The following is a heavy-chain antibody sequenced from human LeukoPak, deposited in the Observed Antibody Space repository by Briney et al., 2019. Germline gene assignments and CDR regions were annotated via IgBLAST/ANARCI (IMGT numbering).Heavy chain of an antibody. CDR3: ASSYYDFWSGYHTSMDV. V-gene: IGHV1-8*01. CDR1: GCTFTSYD. D-gene: IGHD3-3*01. CDR2: MNPNSGNT. Sequence: GASVKVSCKASGCTFTSYDINWVRQATGQGLEWMGWMNPNSGNTGYAQKFQGRVTMTRNTSISTAYMELSSLRSEDTAVYYCASSYYDFWSGYHTSMDVWGQGTTVTVSS. J-gene: IGHJ6*02.